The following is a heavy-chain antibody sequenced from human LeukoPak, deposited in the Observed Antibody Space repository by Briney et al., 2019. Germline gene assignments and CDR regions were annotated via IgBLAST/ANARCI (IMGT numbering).Heavy chain of an antibody. V-gene: IGHV6-1*01. Sequence: SQTLSLTCAISGDSVSSNSAAWNWIRQSPSRGLEWLGRTYYRSKWYNDYAVSVESRITINPDTSKNQFSLQLNSVTPEDTAVYYCARDQSCGGSCYSGFVWFDPWGQGTLVTVSS. D-gene: IGHD2-15*01. CDR2: TYYRSKWYN. CDR3: ARDQSCGGSCYSGFVWFDP. J-gene: IGHJ5*02. CDR1: GDSVSSNSAA.